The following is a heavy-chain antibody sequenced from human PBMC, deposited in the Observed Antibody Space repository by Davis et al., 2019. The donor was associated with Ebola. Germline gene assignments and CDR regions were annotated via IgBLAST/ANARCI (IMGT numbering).Heavy chain of an antibody. J-gene: IGHJ4*02. D-gene: IGHD6-19*01. Sequence: WIRQPPGKGLEWIGSIYYSGSTYYNPSLKSRVTISVDTSKNQFSLKLSSVTAADTAVYYCARSNQWLVRGFDYWGQGTLVTVSS. CDR3: ARSNQWLVRGFDY. V-gene: IGHV4-39*07. CDR2: IYYSGST.